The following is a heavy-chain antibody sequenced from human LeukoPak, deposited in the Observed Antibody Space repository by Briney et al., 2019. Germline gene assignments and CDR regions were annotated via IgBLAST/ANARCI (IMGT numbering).Heavy chain of an antibody. CDR3: AKDISAAAGAYYFDY. CDR2: VSWNSGTI. D-gene: IGHD6-13*01. CDR1: GFTFDDYA. Sequence: GRSLRLSCAASGFTFDDYAMHWVRQAPGKGLEWVSGVSWNSGTIGYADSVKGRFTISRDNAKNSLYLQMNSLRPEDTALYYCAKDISAAAGAYYFDYWGQGTLVTVSS. J-gene: IGHJ4*02. V-gene: IGHV3-9*01.